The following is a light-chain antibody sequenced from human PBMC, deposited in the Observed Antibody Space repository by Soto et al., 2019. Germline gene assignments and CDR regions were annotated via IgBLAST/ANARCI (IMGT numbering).Light chain of an antibody. CDR2: DDT. CDR3: ATWDDSLNGLV. Sequence: SYELTQPPSVSVAPGQTAKITCGGDNIGITRVHWYQQRPGQAPLLVVYDDTDRPSGVPDRFSGSKSGTSASLAISGLQSDDEADYHCATWDDSLNGLVFGGGTQLTVL. CDR1: NIGITR. V-gene: IGLV3-21*02. J-gene: IGLJ3*02.